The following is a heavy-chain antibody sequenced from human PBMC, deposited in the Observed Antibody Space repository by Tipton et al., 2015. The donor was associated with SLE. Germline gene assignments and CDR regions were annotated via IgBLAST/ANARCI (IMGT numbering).Heavy chain of an antibody. V-gene: IGHV4-59*01. Sequence: TLSLTCTVSGGSISSYYWSWIRQPPGKGLEWIGYIYYSGSTNYNPSLKSRVTITVDTSKNQFSLKLSSVTAADTAVYYCARHIRGRGVGIVATSGDAFDIWGQGTMVTVSS. CDR3: ARHIRGRGVGIVATSGDAFDI. D-gene: IGHD5-12*01. CDR2: IYYSGST. CDR1: GGSISSYY. J-gene: IGHJ3*02.